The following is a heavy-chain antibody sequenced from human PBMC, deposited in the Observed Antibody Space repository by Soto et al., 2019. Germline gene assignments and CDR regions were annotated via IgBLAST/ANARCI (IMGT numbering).Heavy chain of an antibody. J-gene: IGHJ4*02. CDR1: GFTFSSYA. Sequence: GESLKISCAASGFTFSSYAMSWVRQAPGKGLEWVSAISGSGGSTYYADSVKGRFTISRDNSKNTLYLQMNSLRAEDTAVYYCAKPVITGTTRGFDYWGQGTLVTVSS. D-gene: IGHD1-7*01. V-gene: IGHV3-23*01. CDR2: ISGSGGST. CDR3: AKPVITGTTRGFDY.